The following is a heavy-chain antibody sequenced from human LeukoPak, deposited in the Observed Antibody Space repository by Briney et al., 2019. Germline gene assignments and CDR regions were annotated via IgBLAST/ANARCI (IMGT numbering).Heavy chain of an antibody. Sequence: GGSLRLSCAASGFTFSSYGMHWVRQAPGKGLEWVAFIRSDGSNKYYADSVKGRFTISRDNSKNTLFLQMNSLRAEDTAVYYCAKELVGTSPRGWFDPWGQGTLVTVSS. CDR2: IRSDGSNK. J-gene: IGHJ5*02. D-gene: IGHD1-26*01. V-gene: IGHV3-30*02. CDR1: GFTFSSYG. CDR3: AKELVGTSPRGWFDP.